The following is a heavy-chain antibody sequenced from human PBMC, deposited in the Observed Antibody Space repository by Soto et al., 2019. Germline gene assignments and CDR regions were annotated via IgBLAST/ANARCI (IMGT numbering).Heavy chain of an antibody. CDR2: ISSSSSTI. CDR1: GFTFSSYS. Sequence: GGSLRLSCAASGFTFSSYSMNWVRQAPGKGLEWVSYISSSSSTIYYADSVKGRFTISRDNAKNSLYLQMNSLRDEDTAVYYCARDRDYDFWSGYYTYYYYGMDVWGQGTTVTVPS. D-gene: IGHD3-3*01. J-gene: IGHJ6*02. CDR3: ARDRDYDFWSGYYTYYYYGMDV. V-gene: IGHV3-48*02.